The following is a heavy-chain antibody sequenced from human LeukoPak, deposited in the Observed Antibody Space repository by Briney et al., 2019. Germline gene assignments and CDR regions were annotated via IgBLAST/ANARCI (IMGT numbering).Heavy chain of an antibody. CDR1: GYSFTNYW. J-gene: IGHJ4*02. CDR3: ATPTRSGYNYGSPSFDY. CDR2: MYPDDSVT. V-gene: IGHV5-51*01. D-gene: IGHD5-18*01. Sequence: GESLKISSKGSGYSFTNYWIGWVRQMLGKGLEWMGIMYPDDSVTRYSPSLQGQVTISADKSISTAYLQWSSLKASDTAIYYCATPTRSGYNYGSPSFDYWGQGTLVTVSS.